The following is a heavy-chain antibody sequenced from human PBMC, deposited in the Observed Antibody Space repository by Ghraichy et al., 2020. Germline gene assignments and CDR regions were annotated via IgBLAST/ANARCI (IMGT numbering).Heavy chain of an antibody. CDR1: GGSVSSYY. CDR2: IYYSGST. Sequence: SETLSLTCTVSGGSVSSYYWTWIRQSPEKGLEWIGNIYYSGSTNYNPSLQSRITISADTSKNQFSLKLSSVTAADTAVYYCARSTDSGTKYSFDYWGQGTRVTGSP. CDR3: ARSTDSGTKYSFDY. D-gene: IGHD1-26*01. V-gene: IGHV4-59*02. J-gene: IGHJ4*02.